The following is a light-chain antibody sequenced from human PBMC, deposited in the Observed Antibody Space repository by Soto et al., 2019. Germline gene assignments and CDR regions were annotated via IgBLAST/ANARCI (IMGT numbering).Light chain of an antibody. CDR2: AAS. CDR3: LQDYDYPFT. J-gene: IGKJ3*01. CDR1: QDISDY. Sequence: QMTQSRSSLSASXXDKVXITCPASQDISDYLNWYQQKPGAAPKXXIYAASSLQSGVPSRFSGSGSGTDFTLTISSLQPEDFATYYCLQDYDYPFTFGPGTKVDIK. V-gene: IGKV1-6*02.